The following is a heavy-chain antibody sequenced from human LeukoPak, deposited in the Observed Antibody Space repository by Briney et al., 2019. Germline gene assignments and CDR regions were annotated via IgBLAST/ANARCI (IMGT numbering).Heavy chain of an antibody. CDR3: ARVTTQKGGCSPNY. J-gene: IGHJ4*02. CDR1: GYTFASYD. V-gene: IGHV1-8*03. CDR2: MNPNSGNT. Sequence: ASVKVSCKASGYTFASYDINWVRQATGQGLEWMGWMNPNSGNTGYAQKFQGRVTITRNTSISTAYMELSSLRSEDTAVYYCARVTTQKGGCSPNYWGQGTLVTVSS. D-gene: IGHD2-15*01.